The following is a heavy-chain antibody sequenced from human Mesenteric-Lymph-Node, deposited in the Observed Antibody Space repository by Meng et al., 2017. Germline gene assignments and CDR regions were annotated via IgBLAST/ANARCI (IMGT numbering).Heavy chain of an antibody. CDR1: GFTFDDYG. J-gene: IGHJ4*02. CDR3: ARVGRESSSWYVDYFDY. D-gene: IGHD6-13*01. V-gene: IGHV3-20*04. CDR2: ISWNGRLT. Sequence: GESLKISCAPSGFTFDDYGMFWVRQVPGKGLEWVSGISWNGRLTRYADSVKGRFTVSRDNAKDSLNLQMTSLRAEDTAVYYCARVGRESSSWYVDYFDYWGQGTLVTVSS.